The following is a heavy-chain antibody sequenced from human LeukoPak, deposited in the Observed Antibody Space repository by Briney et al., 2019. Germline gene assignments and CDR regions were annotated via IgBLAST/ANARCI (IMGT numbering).Heavy chain of an antibody. V-gene: IGHV3-66*02. CDR1: GFTVSSKY. CDR3: VRGIDYAEGY. D-gene: IGHD4-17*01. J-gene: IGHJ4*02. CDR2: IYSGGNT. Sequence: GGSLRLSCAASGFTVSSKYMSWVRQGPGKGLEWVSVIYSGGNTYYADSVKGRFTISRDNSKNTLYLQMNSLRAEDTAVYYCVRGIDYAEGYWGQGTLVTVSS.